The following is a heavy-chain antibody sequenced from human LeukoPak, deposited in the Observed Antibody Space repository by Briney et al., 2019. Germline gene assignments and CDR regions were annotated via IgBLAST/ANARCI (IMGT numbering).Heavy chain of an antibody. Sequence: ASVKVSCKASGGTFSSYAISWVRQAPGQGLEWMGWISAYNGNTNYAQKLQGRVTMTTDTSTSTAYMELRSLRSDDTAVYYCARDNWKQLLTDIDYWGQGTLVTVSS. CDR3: ARDNWKQLLTDIDY. J-gene: IGHJ4*02. V-gene: IGHV1-18*01. CDR1: GGTFSSYA. CDR2: ISAYNGNT. D-gene: IGHD1-1*01.